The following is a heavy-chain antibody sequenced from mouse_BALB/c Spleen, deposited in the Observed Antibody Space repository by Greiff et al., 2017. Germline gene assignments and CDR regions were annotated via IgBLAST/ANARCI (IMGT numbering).Heavy chain of an antibody. Sequence: QVQLQQSGTVLVRPGASVKISCKGSGYTFTDYAMHWVKQSHAKSLEWIGVISTYYGDASYNQKFKGKATMTVDKSSSTAYMELARLTSEDSAIYYCARSGTTHAMDYWGQGTSVTVSS. D-gene: IGHD5-5*01. J-gene: IGHJ4*01. CDR1: GYTFTDYA. V-gene: IGHV1S137*01. CDR3: ARSGTTHAMDY. CDR2: ISTYYGDA.